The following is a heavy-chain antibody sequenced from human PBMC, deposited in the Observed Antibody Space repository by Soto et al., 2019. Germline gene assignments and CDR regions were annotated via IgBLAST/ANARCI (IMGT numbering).Heavy chain of an antibody. J-gene: IGHJ4*02. CDR2: INPYSGGT. V-gene: IGHV1-2*02. CDR3: VRDGLVSSAKYYFDY. Sequence: ASVKVSCKASGYTFNNYEIHWVRQATGQGLEWMGWINPYSGGTSYAQRFKGRVNMTRDMSISTAYMELNSLKSDDTTVYYCVRDGLVSSAKYYFDYWGQGTLVTVSS. D-gene: IGHD6-13*01. CDR1: GYTFNNYE.